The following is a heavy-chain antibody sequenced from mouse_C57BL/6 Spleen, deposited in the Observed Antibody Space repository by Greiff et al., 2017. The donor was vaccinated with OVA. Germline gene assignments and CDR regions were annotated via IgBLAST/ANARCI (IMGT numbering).Heavy chain of an antibody. D-gene: IGHD2-5*01. CDR3: ARATYSNYWYFDV. J-gene: IGHJ1*03. CDR1: GFTFSDYY. Sequence: EVKLVESEGGLVQPGSSMKLSCTASGFTFSDYYMAWVRQVPEKGLEWVANINYDGSSTYYLDSLKSRFIISRDNAKNILYLQMSSLKSEDTATYYCARATYSNYWYFDVWGTGTTGTVSS. V-gene: IGHV5-16*01. CDR2: INYDGSST.